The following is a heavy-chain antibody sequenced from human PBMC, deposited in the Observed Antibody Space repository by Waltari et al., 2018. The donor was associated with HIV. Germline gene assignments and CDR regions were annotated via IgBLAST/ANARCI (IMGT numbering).Heavy chain of an antibody. J-gene: IGHJ5*02. D-gene: IGHD6-19*01. CDR3: VRGRQYISSSYFDP. CDR2: IYYGGST. V-gene: IGHV4-59*01. CDR1: HGSIRSYY. Sequence: QVQLQESGPGLVKPSETLSLICTVSHGSIRSYYWSWIRQPPGKGLEWIGHIYYGGSTNYNPSLKSRVTISVDTSKNQFSLRLTSVTAADTAVYYCVRGRQYISSSYFDPWGQGTLVTVSS.